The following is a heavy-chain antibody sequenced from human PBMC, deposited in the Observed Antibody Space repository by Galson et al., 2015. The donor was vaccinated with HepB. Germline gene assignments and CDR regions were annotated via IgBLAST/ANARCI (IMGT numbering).Heavy chain of an antibody. V-gene: IGHV3-30*18. J-gene: IGHJ4*02. CDR2: ISYDESNK. CDR3: AKDRPYSTERGQLDY. D-gene: IGHD4-11*01. Sequence: SLRLSCAASGFTFSSYGMHWVRQAPGKGLEWVGVISYDESNKYYADNVKGRFTISRDTSKNTLYMQMNSLRAEDTAVYYCAKDRPYSTERGQLDYWGQGTLVTVSS. CDR1: GFTFSSYG.